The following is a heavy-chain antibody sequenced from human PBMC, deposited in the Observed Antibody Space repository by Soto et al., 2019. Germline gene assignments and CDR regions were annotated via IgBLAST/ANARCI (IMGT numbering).Heavy chain of an antibody. D-gene: IGHD3-16*02. CDR1: GFKFSNYW. J-gene: IGHJ4*02. V-gene: IGHV3-7*03. CDR3: ARDGLLFSGPYRPSRFDY. Sequence: LRLSCAASGFKFSNYWMSWVRQAPGKGLEWVGNIKHDTSEAHYADSVKGRFTITRDNIKNFLFLQMNGLGADDTASYYCARDGLLFSGPYRPSRFDYWGLGTLVTV. CDR2: IKHDTSEA.